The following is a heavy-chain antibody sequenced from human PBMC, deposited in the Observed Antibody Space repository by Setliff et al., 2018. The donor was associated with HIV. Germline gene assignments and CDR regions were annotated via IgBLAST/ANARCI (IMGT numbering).Heavy chain of an antibody. J-gene: IGHJ4*02. V-gene: IGHV4-4*08. CDR3: AGGRADAWEVLDS. D-gene: IGHD1-26*01. CDR2: IYTSGST. CDR1: DDPINSFY. Sequence: SETLSLTCTVSDDPINSFYWSWIRQPPGKGLEWIGYIYTSGSTYYNPSLKSRVTISIDTSKNQFSLKLNSVTAADTAFYYCAGGRADAWEVLDSWGQGTLVTVSS.